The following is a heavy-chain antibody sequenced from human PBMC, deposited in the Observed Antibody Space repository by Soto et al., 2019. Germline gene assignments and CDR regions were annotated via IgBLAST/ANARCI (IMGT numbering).Heavy chain of an antibody. Sequence: SETQSLTYTVSGGSISSSSDYWGWIRQPPGKGLEWIGSIYYSGSTYYNPSLKSRVTISVDTSKNQFSLKLSSVTAADTAVYYCARRITIFGSTRSWFDPWGQGTLVTVSS. CDR1: GGSISSSSDY. J-gene: IGHJ5*02. CDR3: ARRITIFGSTRSWFDP. D-gene: IGHD3-3*01. CDR2: IYYSGST. V-gene: IGHV4-39*01.